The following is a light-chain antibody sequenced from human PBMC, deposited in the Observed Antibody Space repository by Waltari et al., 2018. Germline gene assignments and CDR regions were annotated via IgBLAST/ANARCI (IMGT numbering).Light chain of an antibody. CDR2: DAS. V-gene: IGKV3-11*01. CDR1: QSVASH. CDR3: TQRRTWPWT. J-gene: IGKJ1*01. Sequence: EIVMTQPPATLSLSPGESATLSCRASQSVASHLAWYQQKPGQAPRLLIYDASNRATGIPARFSGSGSGTDFTLTISSLEPEDFAVYYCTQRRTWPWTSGQGTKVEIK.